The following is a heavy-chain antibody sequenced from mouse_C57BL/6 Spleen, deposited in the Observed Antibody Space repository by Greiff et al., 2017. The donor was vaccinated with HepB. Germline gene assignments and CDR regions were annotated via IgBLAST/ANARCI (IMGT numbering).Heavy chain of an antibody. V-gene: IGHV7-3*01. CDR1: GFTFTDYY. D-gene: IGHD2-3*01. J-gene: IGHJ3*01. Sequence: EVKLMESGGGLVQPGGSLSLSCAASGFTFTDYYMSWVRQPPGKALEWLGFIRNKANGYTTEYSASVKGRFTISRDNSQSILYLQMNALRAEDSATYYCARYGNDGYPFAYWGQGTLVTVSA. CDR3: ARYGNDGYPFAY. CDR2: IRNKANGYTT.